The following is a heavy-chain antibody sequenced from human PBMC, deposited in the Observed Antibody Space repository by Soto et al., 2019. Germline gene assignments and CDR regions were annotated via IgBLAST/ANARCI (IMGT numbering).Heavy chain of an antibody. V-gene: IGHV3-7*01. Sequence: GSLRLSCAASGFSFSSHWMSWVRQAPGKGLEWVANINQDGSERYYVDSVKGRFTFSRDNAKNSLYLQMNSLRAEDTAVYYCARVAAAFTNWFDPWGQGPWSPSPQ. J-gene: IGHJ5*02. D-gene: IGHD6-13*01. CDR3: ARVAAAFTNWFDP. CDR1: GFSFSSHW. CDR2: INQDGSER.